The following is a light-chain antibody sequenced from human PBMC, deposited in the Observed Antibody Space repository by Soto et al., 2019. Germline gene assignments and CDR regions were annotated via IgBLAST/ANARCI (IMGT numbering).Light chain of an antibody. CDR2: GAS. V-gene: IGKV3-20*01. CDR1: QSISSMY. CDR3: QQFRSSPPAFT. J-gene: IGKJ2*01. Sequence: ESMLTQSPGTLSLSPGERATLSCRASQSISSMYLTWYQHKPGQAPRLLIYGASIRATGIPDGFSGSGSGTDFTLTISRLEPEDSAVYYCQQFRSSPPAFTFGQGTKLEI.